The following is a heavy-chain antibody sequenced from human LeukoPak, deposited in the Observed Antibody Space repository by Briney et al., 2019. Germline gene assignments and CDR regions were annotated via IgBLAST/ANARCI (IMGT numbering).Heavy chain of an antibody. CDR1: GFTFNSYW. Sequence: VGSLRLSCAASGFTFNSYWFHWVRQAPGKGLVWVSRINSDGSDTIYADSVKGRFTISRDNAKSTVYLQMNSLKAEDTAVYYCARGGYHHGFDIWGQGTMVTASS. V-gene: IGHV3-74*01. CDR3: ARGGYHHGFDI. J-gene: IGHJ3*02. CDR2: INSDGSDT. D-gene: IGHD2-15*01.